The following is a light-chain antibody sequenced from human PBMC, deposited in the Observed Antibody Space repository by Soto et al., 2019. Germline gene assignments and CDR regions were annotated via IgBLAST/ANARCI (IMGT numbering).Light chain of an antibody. V-gene: IGLV1-51*01. CDR3: GTWDSGLSGVV. J-gene: IGLJ2*01. Sequence: QSVLTQPPSVSAAPGQKVTISCYGSGSNIGKNDLSWYQQLPGTAPKLLIYDNTKRPSGIPDRFSGSKSGTSATLGITGLQTGDEADYYCGTWDSGLSGVVFGGGTKVTVL. CDR1: GSNIGKND. CDR2: DNT.